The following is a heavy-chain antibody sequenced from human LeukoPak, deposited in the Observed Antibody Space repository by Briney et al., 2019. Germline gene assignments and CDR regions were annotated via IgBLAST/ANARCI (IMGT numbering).Heavy chain of an antibody. D-gene: IGHD7-27*01. CDR1: GFTFSSYW. V-gene: IGHV3-74*01. Sequence: GGSLRLSCAASGFTFSSYWMHWVRQGSGKGLVWVSRINSDGSSTSYADSVTSRFTISRDNAKTTLYLQMNPLRAEDTAVYYCVSIPGDWGQGILVTVSS. CDR3: VSIPGD. J-gene: IGHJ4*02. CDR2: INSDGSST.